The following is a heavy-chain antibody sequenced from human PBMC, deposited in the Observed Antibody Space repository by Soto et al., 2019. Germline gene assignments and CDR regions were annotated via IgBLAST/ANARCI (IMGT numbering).Heavy chain of an antibody. CDR2: MYNTGTN. CDR1: GGSISRHY. Sequence: QVQLQESGPGLVRPSETLSLTCTVSGGSISRHYWSWIRQSAGKGLEWIGRMYNTGTNDYNPSLKSRLRMSIDTSKNHFSLRLSSVTAADTAVYYCARDVGYTGYEEGNPFDIWGQGTMVTVSS. J-gene: IGHJ3*02. V-gene: IGHV4-4*07. CDR3: ARDVGYTGYEEGNPFDI. D-gene: IGHD5-12*01.